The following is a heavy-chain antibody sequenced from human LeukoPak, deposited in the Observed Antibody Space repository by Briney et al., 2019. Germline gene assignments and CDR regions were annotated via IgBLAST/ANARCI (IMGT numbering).Heavy chain of an antibody. V-gene: IGHV1-2*06. J-gene: IGHJ4*02. D-gene: IGHD3-3*02. CDR3: AKNLAS. CDR2: IHPNSGDT. Sequence: ASVKVSCKASGYTFTGYYMHWVRQAPGQGLEWMGRIHPNSGDTIYAQIFQGRVTMTRDTSVSTAYMELSSLTSGDTAVYYCAKNLASRGQGTLVTVSS. CDR1: GYTFTGYY.